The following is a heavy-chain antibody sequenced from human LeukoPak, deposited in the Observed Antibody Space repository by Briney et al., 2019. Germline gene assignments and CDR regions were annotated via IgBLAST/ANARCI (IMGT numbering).Heavy chain of an antibody. J-gene: IGHJ4*02. CDR3: ARAGGGGELPLLSFFGY. CDR2: ISSSSSTI. CDR1: GFTFSSYS. D-gene: IGHD1-26*01. Sequence: PGGSLRLSCAASGFTFSSYSMNWVRQAPGKGLEWVSYISSSSSTIYYADSVKGRFTISRDNAKNSLYLQMNSLRAEDTAVYYCARAGGGGELPLLSFFGYWGQGTLVTVSS. V-gene: IGHV3-48*04.